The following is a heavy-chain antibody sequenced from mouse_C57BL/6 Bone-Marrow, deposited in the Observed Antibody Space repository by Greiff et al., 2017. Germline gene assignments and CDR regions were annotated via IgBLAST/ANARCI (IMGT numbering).Heavy chain of an antibody. J-gene: IGHJ2*01. Sequence: EVKLVESGGGLVQPGGSLKLSCVASGFTFSNYCMNWVRQSPEKGLEWVAQIRFESDTNATHYAESVKGMFTIARDDSTRSVYLQSNNLRAEYTGIYYCTGSSAYDYWGQGTTLTVSS. CDR1: GFTFSNYC. CDR3: TGSSAYDY. D-gene: IGHD1-3*01. CDR2: IRFESDTNAT. V-gene: IGHV6-3*01.